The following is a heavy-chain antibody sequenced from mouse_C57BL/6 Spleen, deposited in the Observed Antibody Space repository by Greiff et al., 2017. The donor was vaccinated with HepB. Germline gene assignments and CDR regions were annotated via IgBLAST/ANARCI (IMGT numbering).Heavy chain of an antibody. J-gene: IGHJ1*03. CDR3: ARDGGVTTRYFDV. Sequence: DVQLQESGPGLVKPSQSLSLTCSVTGYSITSGYYWNWIRQFPGNKLEWMGYISYDGSNNYNPSLKNRISITRDTSKNQFFLKLNSVTTEDTATYYCARDGGVTTRYFDVWGTGTTVTVSS. CDR2: ISYDGSN. D-gene: IGHD2-2*01. CDR1: GYSITSGYY. V-gene: IGHV3-6*01.